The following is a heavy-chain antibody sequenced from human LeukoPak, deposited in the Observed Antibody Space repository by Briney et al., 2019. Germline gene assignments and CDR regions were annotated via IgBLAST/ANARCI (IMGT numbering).Heavy chain of an antibody. D-gene: IGHD3-10*01. V-gene: IGHV4-38-2*02. CDR1: GYSISSGYY. CDR3: ARDLSFGELSINWFDP. Sequence: SETLSLTCAVSGYSISSGYYWGWIRQPPGKGLEWIGSIYHSGSTYYNPSLKSRVTTSVDTSKNQFSLKLSSVTAADTAVYYCARDLSFGELSINWFDPWGQGTLVTVSS. CDR2: IYHSGST. J-gene: IGHJ5*02.